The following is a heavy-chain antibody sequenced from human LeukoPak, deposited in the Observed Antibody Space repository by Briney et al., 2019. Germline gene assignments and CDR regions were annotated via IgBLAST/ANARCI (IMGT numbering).Heavy chain of an antibody. D-gene: IGHD3-22*01. CDR2: ISYDGSNK. CDR3: ASPRQDFMTMMAAFDI. J-gene: IGHJ3*02. V-gene: IGHV3-30*03. CDR1: GFTFSSYG. Sequence: GGSLRLSCAASGFTFSSYGMHWVRQAPGKGLEWVAVISYDGSNKYYADSVKGRFTISRDNSKNTLYLQMNSLRAEDTAVYYCASPRQDFMTMMAAFDIWGQGTMVTVSS.